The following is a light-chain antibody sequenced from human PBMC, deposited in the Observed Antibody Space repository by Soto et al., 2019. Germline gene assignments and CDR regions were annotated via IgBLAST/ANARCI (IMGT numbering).Light chain of an antibody. CDR1: SSNIGSNT. J-gene: IGLJ2*01. V-gene: IGLV1-44*01. CDR3: AAWYDSLNGYVV. Sequence: QSVLTQPPSASGTPGQRVTISCSGNSSNIGSNTVNWYQQLPGTTPKLLIYSDNLRPSGVPDRFSGSRSGTSASLAISGLQSDDEADYLCAAWYDSLNGYVVFGGGTKLTVL. CDR2: SDN.